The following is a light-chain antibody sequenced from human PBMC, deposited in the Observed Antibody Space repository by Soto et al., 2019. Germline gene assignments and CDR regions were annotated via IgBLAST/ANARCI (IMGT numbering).Light chain of an antibody. CDR3: SSYTSSSVV. J-gene: IGLJ2*01. CDR2: EVS. V-gene: IGLV2-14*01. CDR1: SSDVGGYNY. Sequence: QSALTQPASVSGSPGQSITISCTGTSSDVGGYNYVSWYQQHPGKAPNLMIYEVSNRPAGVSNRFSCSKSGNTASLTISGLQAEDEADYYCSSYTSSSVVFGGGTKLTVL.